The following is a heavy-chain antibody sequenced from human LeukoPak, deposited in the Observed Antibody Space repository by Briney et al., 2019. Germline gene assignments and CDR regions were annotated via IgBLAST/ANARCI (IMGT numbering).Heavy chain of an antibody. J-gene: IGHJ4*02. CDR3: ARAFMRYFDY. CDR2: VYYSGST. V-gene: IGHV4-31*03. D-gene: IGHD3-16*01. CDR1: GGSISSSSYY. Sequence: SETLSLTCTVSGGSISSSSYYWSWIRQHPGKGLEWIGYVYYSGSTYYNPSLKNRVTISVDASKNEFSLKLSSVTAADTAVYYCARAFMRYFDYWGQGTLVTVS.